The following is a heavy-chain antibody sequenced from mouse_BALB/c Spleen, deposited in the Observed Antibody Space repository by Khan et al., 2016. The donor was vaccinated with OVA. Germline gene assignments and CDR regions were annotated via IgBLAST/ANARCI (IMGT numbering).Heavy chain of an antibody. V-gene: IGHV3-8*02. CDR2: VTYSGNT. J-gene: IGHJ4*01. CDR3: ARSYGSWAMDY. D-gene: IGHD1-1*01. Sequence: VQLKESGPSLVKPSQTLSLTCSVTGDSITSGFWNWIRKFPGNKFEYMGYVTYSGNTYYTPSLKSRISITRDTSKSQYYLQLNSVTTEDTATYFCARSYGSWAMDYWGQGTSVTVSS. CDR1: GDSITSGF.